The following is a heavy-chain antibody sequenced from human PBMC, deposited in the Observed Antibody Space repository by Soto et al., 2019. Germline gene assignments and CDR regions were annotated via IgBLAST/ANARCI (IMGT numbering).Heavy chain of an antibody. D-gene: IGHD2-8*01. CDR3: GLYDAPVFDF. J-gene: IGHJ4*01. V-gene: IGHV3-21*01. CDR2: ITNSAYT. Sequence: EARLVESGGGLVTPGGSLRLSCAAYGFTFSTFNMNWVRQAPGKGLEWVSSITNSAYTSYADSVKGRFTISRDNAKNSLYLQRSRLRAEDTAVYYCGLYDAPVFDFWGQGALVTVSS. CDR1: GFTFSTFN.